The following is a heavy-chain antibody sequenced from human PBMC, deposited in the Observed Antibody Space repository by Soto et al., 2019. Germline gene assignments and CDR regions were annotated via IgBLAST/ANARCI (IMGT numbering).Heavy chain of an antibody. V-gene: IGHV1-69*01. CDR3: ASGGGSSTSGYKEYYLDI. CDR2: IIPMFGTS. D-gene: IGHD2-2*02. Sequence: QVQLVQSGAEVKKPGSSVKVSCKASGGTFSGYAISWVRQAPGQGLEWMGEIIPMFGTSNYAQKFQGRVTITADESTSTDYMALSSLRSEDMAVYYCASGGGSSTSGYKEYYLDIGGQGTLVTVS. J-gene: IGHJ4*02. CDR1: GGTFSGYA.